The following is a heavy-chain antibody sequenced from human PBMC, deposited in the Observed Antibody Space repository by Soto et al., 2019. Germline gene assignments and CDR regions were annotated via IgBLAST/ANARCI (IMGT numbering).Heavy chain of an antibody. J-gene: IGHJ3*01. CDR3: ARLPGVRAAFDGFNX. CDR1: GYSFAGYW. CDR2: IYPGDSDT. V-gene: IGHV5-51*01. Sequence: GESLKISWKGSGYSFAGYWIGWVRQMPGNGLDWMGVIYPGDSDTRYSPSFKGQVTISDYKSISTAYLQWSSLKASDTAMYFCARLPGVRAAFDGFNXWGQVTMVTVS. D-gene: IGHD3-10*01.